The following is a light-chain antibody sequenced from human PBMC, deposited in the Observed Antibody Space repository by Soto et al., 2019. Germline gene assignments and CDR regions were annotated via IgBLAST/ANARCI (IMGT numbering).Light chain of an antibody. CDR2: ENN. V-gene: IGLV1-51*02. CDR1: SSNIGNNY. J-gene: IGLJ2*01. Sequence: QSVLTQPPSVSGAPGQKVTISCSGSSSNIGNNYVSWYQQLPGTAPKLLIYENNKRPSGIPDRFSGSKSGTSATLGITGLQTGDEADHYCGTWDSSLSAGVVFGGGTKLTVL. CDR3: GTWDSSLSAGVV.